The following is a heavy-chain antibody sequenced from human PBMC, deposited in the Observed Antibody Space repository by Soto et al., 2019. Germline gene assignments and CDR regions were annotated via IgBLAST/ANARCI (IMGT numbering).Heavy chain of an antibody. D-gene: IGHD3-9*01. J-gene: IGHJ4*02. V-gene: IGHV3-30-3*01. CDR3: ARTFDTITYYFDY. CDR2: ISFDGNII. CDR1: DFSFSSYA. Sequence: TGGSLRLSCAASDFSFSSYAMHWIRQAPGKGLEWLAVISFDGNIIQYADSVKGRFIISRDNSKNTLYLQMNSLRGDDTAVYYCARTFDTITYYFDYWGQGTLVTVS.